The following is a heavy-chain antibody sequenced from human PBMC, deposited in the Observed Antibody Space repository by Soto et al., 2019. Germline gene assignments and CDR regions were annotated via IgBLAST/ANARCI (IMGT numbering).Heavy chain of an antibody. Sequence: GGSLRLSCAASGFTFSSYCMHWVRQAPGKGLEWVAVISYDGSNKYYADSVKGRFTISRDNSKNTLYLQMNSLRAEDTAVYYCAKDQANWAFDYWGQGTLVPVSS. CDR3: AKDQANWAFDY. D-gene: IGHD7-27*01. CDR1: GFTFSSYC. J-gene: IGHJ4*02. CDR2: ISYDGSNK. V-gene: IGHV3-30*18.